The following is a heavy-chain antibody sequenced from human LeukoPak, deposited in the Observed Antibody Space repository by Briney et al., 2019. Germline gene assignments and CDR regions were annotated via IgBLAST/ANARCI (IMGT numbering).Heavy chain of an antibody. J-gene: IGHJ4*02. V-gene: IGHV3-15*01. CDR1: GFTFSSYA. D-gene: IGHD3-3*01. Sequence: GGSLRLSCAASGFTFSSYAMSWVRQAPGKGLEWVGRIKSNSDGGRTDSAAPVKGRFTISRDDSKNTLYLQMNSLKTEDTGVYYCTTDPQRGYYFDYWGQGTLVTVSS. CDR2: IKSNSDGGRT. CDR3: TTDPQRGYYFDY.